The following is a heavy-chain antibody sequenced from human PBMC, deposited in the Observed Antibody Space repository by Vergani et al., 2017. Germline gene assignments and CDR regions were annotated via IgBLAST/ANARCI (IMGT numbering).Heavy chain of an antibody. J-gene: IGHJ4*02. V-gene: IGHV4-59*01. CDR2: IYYSGST. CDR3: ARAPMNYYDSSGYYYGPPGLGNCFDY. CDR1: GGSISSYY. D-gene: IGHD3-22*01. Sequence: QVQLQESGPGLVKPSETLSLTCTVSGGSISSYYWSWIRQPPGKGLEWIGYIYYSGSTNYNPSLKSRVTISVDTSKNQFSLKLSSVNAADTAVYYCARAPMNYYDSSGYYYGPPGLGNCFDYWGQGTLVTVSS.